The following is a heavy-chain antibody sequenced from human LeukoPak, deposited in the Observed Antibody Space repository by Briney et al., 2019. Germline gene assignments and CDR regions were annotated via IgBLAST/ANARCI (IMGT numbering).Heavy chain of an antibody. Sequence: GGSLRLSCAASGFTFSNFGMTWVRQAPGKGLEWVANIKEDGSEIYYLDSVKGRFTISRDSAKNSLYLQMNSLRADDTAVYYCPRARASLDCWGQGTLVTVSS. V-gene: IGHV3-7*05. CDR1: GFTFSNFG. CDR2: IKEDGSEI. CDR3: PRARASLDC. D-gene: IGHD6-6*01. J-gene: IGHJ4*02.